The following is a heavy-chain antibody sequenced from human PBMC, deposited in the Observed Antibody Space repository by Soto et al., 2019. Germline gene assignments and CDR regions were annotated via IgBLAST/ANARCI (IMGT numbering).Heavy chain of an antibody. CDR1: GLNFDDFA. D-gene: IGHD2-2*01. V-gene: IGHV3-9*01. CDR2: ITWNSRVL. CDR3: VREECSITNCYQGAAGFHYYYYGLGV. Sequence: EVQLVESGGRLVQPGRSLRLSCVGTGLNFDDFAMHWVRQAPGKGLEWVSGITWNSRVLAYADSVKGRFTISRDNARNSLYLQMNSLRADDTAVYYCVREECSITNCYQGAAGFHYYYYGLGVWGQGTTVTV. J-gene: IGHJ6*02.